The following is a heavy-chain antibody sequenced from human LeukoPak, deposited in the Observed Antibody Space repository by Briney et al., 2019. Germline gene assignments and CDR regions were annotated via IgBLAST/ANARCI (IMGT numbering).Heavy chain of an antibody. CDR1: GFTFNSYA. CDR3: ARAGSGWYEIDY. V-gene: IGHV3-33*01. D-gene: IGHD6-19*01. CDR2: IWYDGSNK. J-gene: IGHJ4*02. Sequence: GGSLRLSCAASGFTFNSYAMHWVPQAPGKGLEWVAVIWYDGSNKYYADSVKGRFTISRDNSKNTLYLQMNSLRAEDTAVYYCARAGSGWYEIDYWGQGTLVTVSS.